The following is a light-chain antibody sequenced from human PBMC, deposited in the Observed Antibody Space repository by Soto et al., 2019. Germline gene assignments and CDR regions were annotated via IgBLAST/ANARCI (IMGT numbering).Light chain of an antibody. CDR3: SSDTGSNTYV. CDR2: DVS. V-gene: IGLV2-14*01. CDR1: SSDVGGYNY. Sequence: QSALTQPASVSGSPGQSITISCTGTSSDVGGYNYVSWYQQHPGKAPKLMIYDVSHRPAGVSNRCSGSKSGNTASLTISGLQAEDEADYYCSSDTGSNTYVFGTGTKLTVL. J-gene: IGLJ1*01.